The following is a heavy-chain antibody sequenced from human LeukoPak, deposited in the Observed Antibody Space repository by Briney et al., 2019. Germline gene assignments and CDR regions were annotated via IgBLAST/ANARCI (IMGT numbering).Heavy chain of an antibody. D-gene: IGHD5-18*01. CDR1: GFTFSSYR. J-gene: IGHJ6*02. CDR3: ARDRSYGTRRFYGMDV. V-gene: IGHV3-21*01. CDR2: ISKSSSDI. Sequence: RGSLRLSCAASGFTFSSYRMNWVRQAPGKELEWVSAISKSSSDIYYADSVKGRFTVSRDNAKNSLYLQMNSLRAEDTAVYYCARDRSYGTRRFYGMDVWGQGTTVTVSS.